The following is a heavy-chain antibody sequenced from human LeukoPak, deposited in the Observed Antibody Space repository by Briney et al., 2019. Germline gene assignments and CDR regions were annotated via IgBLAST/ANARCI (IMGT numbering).Heavy chain of an antibody. CDR3: ARGNYDILTRPRIPNWFDP. D-gene: IGHD3-9*01. CDR2: MNPNSGNT. CDR1: GYTFTSYD. J-gene: IGHJ5*02. V-gene: IGHV1-8*01. Sequence: ASVKVSCKASGYTFTSYDINWVRQATGQGFEWMGWMNPNSGNTGYAQKFQGRVAMTRNTSISAAYMELSSLRSEDTAVYYCARGNYDILTRPRIPNWFDPWGQGTLVTVSS.